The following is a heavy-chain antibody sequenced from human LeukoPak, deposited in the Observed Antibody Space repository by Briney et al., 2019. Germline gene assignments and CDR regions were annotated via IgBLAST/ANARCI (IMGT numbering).Heavy chain of an antibody. CDR3: ARDTVDRIAVAPENY. D-gene: IGHD6-19*01. J-gene: IGHJ4*02. Sequence: ASVKVPCKASGYTFTSYYMHWVRQAPGQGLEWMGIINPSGGSTSYAQKFQGRVTMTRDTSTSTVYMELSSLRSEDTAVYYCARDTVDRIAVAPENYWGQGTLVTVSS. CDR2: INPSGGST. V-gene: IGHV1-46*01. CDR1: GYTFTSYY.